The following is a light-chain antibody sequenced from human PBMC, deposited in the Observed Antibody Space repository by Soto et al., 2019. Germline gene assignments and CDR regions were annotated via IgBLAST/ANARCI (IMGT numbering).Light chain of an antibody. J-gene: IGKJ1*01. V-gene: IGKV3-15*01. CDR1: QSVTSN. CDR2: GAS. Sequence: EIVMTQSPATLSVSPGERATLSCRASQSVTSNLAWYQQKPGQAPRLLIYGASTRATGIPARFSCSGSGTDLTLTINSLQAEEFAVYSCQQYNNWPPRGTFGQGTKLEIK. CDR3: QQYNNWPPRGT.